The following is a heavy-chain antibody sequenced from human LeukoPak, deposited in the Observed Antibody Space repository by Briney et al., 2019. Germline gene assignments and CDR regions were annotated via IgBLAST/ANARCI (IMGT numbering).Heavy chain of an antibody. J-gene: IGHJ4*02. V-gene: IGHV1-18*01. CDR2: ISAYNGNT. CDR3: AREVRIQLWDY. Sequence: GASVKVSCKASGYTFTSYGICWVRQAPGQGLEWMGWISAYNGNTNYAQKLQGRVTMTTDTSTSTAYMELRSPRADDTAVYYCAREVRIQLWDYWGQGTLDTVSS. CDR1: GYTFTSYG. D-gene: IGHD5-18*01.